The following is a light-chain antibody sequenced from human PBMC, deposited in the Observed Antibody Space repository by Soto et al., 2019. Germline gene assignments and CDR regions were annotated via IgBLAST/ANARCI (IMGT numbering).Light chain of an antibody. Sequence: QSVLTQPAAVSGSPGQSITISCTGTSSDVGGYNSVSWYQSHPGKAPNLIIYEVSNRPSGISLRFSGSKSGNTASLTISGLQTEDEADYYCCSFTSSGIQVFGGGTKLTVL. J-gene: IGLJ3*02. CDR3: CSFTSSGIQV. V-gene: IGLV2-14*01. CDR1: SSDVGGYNS. CDR2: EVS.